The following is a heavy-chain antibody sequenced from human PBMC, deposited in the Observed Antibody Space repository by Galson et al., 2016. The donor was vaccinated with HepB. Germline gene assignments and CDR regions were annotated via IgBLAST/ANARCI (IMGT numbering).Heavy chain of an antibody. Sequence: SLRLSCAASGFTFTTYAMSWVRQPPGKGLEWVSAISGSGDSTYYADSVKGRFTISRDNSKDTLYLQMNSLRDEDTAVYYCATRPPRYSNSDWGQGTLVTVSS. CDR3: ATRPPRYSNSD. CDR2: ISGSGDST. J-gene: IGHJ4*02. D-gene: IGHD1-26*01. CDR1: GFTFTTYA. V-gene: IGHV3-23*01.